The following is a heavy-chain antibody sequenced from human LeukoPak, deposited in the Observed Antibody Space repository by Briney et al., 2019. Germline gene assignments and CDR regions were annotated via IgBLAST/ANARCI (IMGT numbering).Heavy chain of an antibody. Sequence: GASVKVSCKVSGYTLTELSMHWVRQAPGKGLEWMGGFDPEDGETIYAQKFQGRVTITTDESTSTAYMELSSLRSEDTAVYYCARDPLGYCSSTSCGGYFQHWGQGTLVTVSS. D-gene: IGHD2-2*01. V-gene: IGHV1-24*01. J-gene: IGHJ1*01. CDR1: GYTLTELS. CDR2: FDPEDGET. CDR3: ARDPLGYCSSTSCGGYFQH.